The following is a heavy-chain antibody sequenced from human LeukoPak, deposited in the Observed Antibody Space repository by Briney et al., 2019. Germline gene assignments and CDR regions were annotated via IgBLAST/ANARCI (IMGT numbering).Heavy chain of an antibody. CDR1: GGSITSSNYY. D-gene: IGHD3-10*01. J-gene: IGHJ5*02. Sequence: KSSETLSLTCTVSGGSITSSNYYWGWIRQPPGKGLEWIGTIYYSGSTYYNPSLKGRVTISVDASKNQFSLGLTSVTAADTAVYYCASYYYDSGTFYTKYFDPWGQGTLVTVSS. V-gene: IGHV4-39*01. CDR2: IYYSGST. CDR3: ASYYYDSGTFYTKYFDP.